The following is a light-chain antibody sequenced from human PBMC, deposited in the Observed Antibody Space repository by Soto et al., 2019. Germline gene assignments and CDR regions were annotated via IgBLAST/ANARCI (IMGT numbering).Light chain of an antibody. V-gene: IGKV1-39*01. Sequence: DIQMTQSPSSLSASVGDRVTITCRASQSISGYLHWYQQKPGKAPNLLIYAASTLQGGVTSRFSGSGSGTEFTLTITSLQPDDFATYYCQQSYSTPLTFGQGTRLEIK. CDR2: AAS. CDR1: QSISGY. CDR3: QQSYSTPLT. J-gene: IGKJ5*01.